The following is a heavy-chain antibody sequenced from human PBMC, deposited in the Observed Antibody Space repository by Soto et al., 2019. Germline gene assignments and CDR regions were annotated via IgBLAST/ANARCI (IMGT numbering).Heavy chain of an antibody. D-gene: IGHD3-10*02. V-gene: IGHV3-53*04. CDR3: ARLLSVGGYYYFRGDAFDI. CDR2: IYSGGST. CDR1: GFTVSSNY. Sequence: SGGSLRLSCAASGFTVSSNYMSWVRQAPGKGLEWVSVIYSGGSTYYADSVKGRFTISRHNSKNTLYLQMNSLRAEDTAVYYCARLLSVGGYYYFRGDAFDIWGQGTMVTVSS. J-gene: IGHJ3*02.